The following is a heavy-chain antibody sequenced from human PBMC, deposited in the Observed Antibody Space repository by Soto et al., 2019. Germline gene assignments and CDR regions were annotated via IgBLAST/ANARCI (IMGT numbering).Heavy chain of an antibody. CDR1: GFTFSSYS. J-gene: IGHJ2*01. CDR2: ISSSSSYI. D-gene: IGHD3-3*01. V-gene: IGHV3-21*01. CDR3: ANAGCPPAPDYDFWSGHAHGLCDL. Sequence: GGSLRLSCAASGFTFSSYSMNWVRQAPGKGLEWVSSISSSSSYIYYADSVKGRFTISRDNAKNSLYLQMNSLRAEDTAVYYCANAGCPPAPDYDFWSGHAHGLCDLWGRGTLVTVSS.